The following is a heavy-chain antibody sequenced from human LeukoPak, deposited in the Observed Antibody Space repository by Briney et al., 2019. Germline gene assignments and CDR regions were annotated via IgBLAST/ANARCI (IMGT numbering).Heavy chain of an antibody. V-gene: IGHV4-34*01. J-gene: IGHJ5*02. D-gene: IGHD3-3*01. CDR2: INHSKST. CDR3: ARGAKVVLDFCSGYSPTFET. Sequence: SETLSLTGAGYGGSFSGYNWSWLRQPPGQGLEGWGDINHSKSTKYNPSLESRVTITDATTKNRFFLLLSSMTAADTAVYYCARGAKVVLDFCSGYSPTFETWGERTLVTVSP. CDR1: GGSFSGYN.